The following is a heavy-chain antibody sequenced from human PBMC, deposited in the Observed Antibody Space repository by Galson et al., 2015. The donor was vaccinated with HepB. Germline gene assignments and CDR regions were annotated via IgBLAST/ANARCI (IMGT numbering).Heavy chain of an antibody. J-gene: IGHJ4*02. CDR3: ARVRYFDWLSNFFDY. V-gene: IGHV3-74*01. CDR2: INSDGSST. D-gene: IGHD3-9*01. CDR1: GFIFSSYW. Sequence: LRLSCAASGFIFSSYWMHWVRQAPGKGLVWVSRINSDGSSTSYADSVKGRFTISRDNAKNTLYLQMNSLRAEDTAVYYCARVRYFDWLSNFFDYWGQGTLVTVSS.